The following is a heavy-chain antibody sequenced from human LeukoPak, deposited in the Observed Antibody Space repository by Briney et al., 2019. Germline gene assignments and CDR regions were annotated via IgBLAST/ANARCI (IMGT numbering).Heavy chain of an antibody. CDR3: ARENYSNFYYYYYYMDV. V-gene: IGHV3-7*01. Sequence: GGSLRLXCAASGFTFSSYWMSWVRRAPGKGLESVANIKQDGSEKYYVDSVKGRFTISRDNAKNSLYLQMNSLRAEDTAVYYCARENYSNFYYYYYYMDVWGKGTTVTVSS. J-gene: IGHJ6*03. D-gene: IGHD4-11*01. CDR1: GFTFSSYW. CDR2: IKQDGSEK.